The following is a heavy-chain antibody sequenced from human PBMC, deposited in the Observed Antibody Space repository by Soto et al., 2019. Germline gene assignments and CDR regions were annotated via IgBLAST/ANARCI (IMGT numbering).Heavy chain of an antibody. CDR1: GFTFSSYS. D-gene: IGHD3-22*01. V-gene: IGHV3-21*01. J-gene: IGHJ4*02. Sequence: EVQLVESGGGLVKPGGSLRLSCAASGFTFSSYSMNWVRQAPGKGLEWVSSISSSSSYIYYADSVKGRFTISRDNAKNSLYLQMNSLRAEDTALYYCATGEYYYDSSGYYYCCGQGTLVTVSS. CDR2: ISSSSSYI. CDR3: ATGEYYYDSSGYYYC.